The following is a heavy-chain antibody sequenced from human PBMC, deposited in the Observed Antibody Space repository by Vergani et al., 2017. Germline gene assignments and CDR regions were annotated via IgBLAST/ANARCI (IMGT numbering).Heavy chain of an antibody. CDR3: ANERDAREGRLPDY. V-gene: IGHV3-30*02. Sequence: QVQLVESGGGVVQPGGSLRLSCAASGFTFSTFGMHWVRQAPGKGLEWVAFIRYDGSNKYYADSVKGRFTISRDNSKNTVYVQMSSLRSEDTAVYYCANERDAREGRLPDYWGQGTLVTVSS. CDR1: GFTFSTFG. CDR2: IRYDGSNK. J-gene: IGHJ4*02. D-gene: IGHD5/OR15-5a*01.